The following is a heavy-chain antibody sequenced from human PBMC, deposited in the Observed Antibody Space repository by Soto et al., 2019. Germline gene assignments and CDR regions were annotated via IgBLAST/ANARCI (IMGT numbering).Heavy chain of an antibody. CDR3: SGGVRDAY. Sequence: EVHLVESGGGLVQTGGSLRLSCAIFESTVSRDWMNWVRQAPGKGLEWVAHINQDGSEKYYVDSLKGRFTISRDNAKKSLYLQMNSLRPADTAMYYCSGGVRDAYWGHGTRVTVSS. J-gene: IGHJ4*01. CDR1: ESTVSRDW. D-gene: IGHD2-21*01. CDR2: INQDGSEK. V-gene: IGHV3-7*04.